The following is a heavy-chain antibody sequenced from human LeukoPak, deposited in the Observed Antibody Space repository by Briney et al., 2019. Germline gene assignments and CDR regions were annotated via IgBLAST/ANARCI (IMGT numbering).Heavy chain of an antibody. V-gene: IGHV3-30*18. CDR3: AKDQGWNYFDY. J-gene: IGHJ4*02. D-gene: IGHD2-15*01. CDR1: GFTLSSYG. CDR2: ISYDGSNK. Sequence: GRSLRLSWAASGFTLSSYGMHWVRQAPGKGLEWVAVISYDGSNKYYADSVKGRFTISRDNSKNTLYLQMNSLRAEDTAVYYCAKDQGWNYFDYWGQGTLVTVSS.